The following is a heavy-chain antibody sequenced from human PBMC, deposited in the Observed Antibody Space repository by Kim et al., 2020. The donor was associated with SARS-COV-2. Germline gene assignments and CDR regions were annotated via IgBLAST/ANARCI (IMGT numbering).Heavy chain of an antibody. V-gene: IGHV1-2*02. D-gene: IGHD6-13*01. J-gene: IGHJ5*02. CDR2: INPNSGGT. Sequence: ASVKVSCKASGYTFTGYYMHWVRQAPGQGLEWMGWINPNSGGTNYAQKFQGRVTMTRDTSISTAYMELSRLRSDDTAVYYCARDGVIAAAGGFGAGSSGGAVFAFDPWGQGTLVTVSS. CDR3: ARDGVIAAAGGFGAGSSGGAVFAFDP. CDR1: GYTFTGYY.